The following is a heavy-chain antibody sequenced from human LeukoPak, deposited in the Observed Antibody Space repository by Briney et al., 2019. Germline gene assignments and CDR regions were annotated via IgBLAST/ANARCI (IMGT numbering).Heavy chain of an antibody. J-gene: IGHJ6*03. Sequence: GGSLRLSCAASGFTFSTYTMNWVRQAPGKGLEWVSYVSSSGGTIYYADSVKGRFTISRDNAKNSLYLQMNSLRAEDTAVYHCARVGTTNYYFYYMDVWGKGTTVTVSS. CDR3: ARVGTTNYYFYYMDV. D-gene: IGHD2-2*01. CDR2: VSSSGGTI. CDR1: GFTFSTYT. V-gene: IGHV3-48*04.